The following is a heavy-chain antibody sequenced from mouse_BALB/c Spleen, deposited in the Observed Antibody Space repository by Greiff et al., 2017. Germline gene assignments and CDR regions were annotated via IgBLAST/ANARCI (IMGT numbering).Heavy chain of an antibody. CDR2: IWSGGST. CDR1: GFSLTSYG. D-gene: IGHD1-2*01. V-gene: IGHV2-2*01. Sequence: QVQLKQSGPGLVQPSQCLSITCTVSGFSLTSYGVHWVRQSPGKGLEWLGVIWSGGSTDYNAAFISRLSISKDNSKSQVFFKMNSLQTDDTAMYYCARGYYGHFAYWGQGTLVTVSA. J-gene: IGHJ3*01. CDR3: ARGYYGHFAY.